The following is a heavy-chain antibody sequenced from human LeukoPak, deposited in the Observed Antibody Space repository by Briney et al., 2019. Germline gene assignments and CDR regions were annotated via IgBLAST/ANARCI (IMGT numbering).Heavy chain of an antibody. V-gene: IGHV3-30*18. CDR1: GFTFSSYG. CDR2: ISYDGSNK. Sequence: GGSLRLSCAASGFTFSSYGMHWVRQAPGKGLEWVAVISYDGSNKYYADSVKGRFTISRDNSKNTLYLQMNSLRAEDTAVYYCAKGGYYDILTGAEDYWGQGTLVTVSS. D-gene: IGHD3-9*01. J-gene: IGHJ4*02. CDR3: AKGGYYDILTGAEDY.